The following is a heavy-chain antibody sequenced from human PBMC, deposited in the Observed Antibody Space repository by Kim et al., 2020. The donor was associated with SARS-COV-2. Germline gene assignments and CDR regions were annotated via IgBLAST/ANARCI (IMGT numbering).Heavy chain of an antibody. D-gene: IGHD3-10*01. CDR1: GFTFSSYG. CDR2: ISYDGSNK. CDR3: ARDPMVRGVICLPAY. V-gene: IGHV3-33*05. Sequence: GGSLRLSCAASGFTFSSYGMHWVRQAPGKGLEWVAVISYDGSNKYYADSVKGRFTISRDNSKNTLYLQMNSLRAEDTAVYYCARDPMVRGVICLPAYWGQGTLVTVSS. J-gene: IGHJ4*02.